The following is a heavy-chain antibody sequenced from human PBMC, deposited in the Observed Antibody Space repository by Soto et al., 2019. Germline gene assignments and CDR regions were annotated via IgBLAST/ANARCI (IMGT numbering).Heavy chain of an antibody. Sequence: GASVKVSCKASGYTFTSSGISWVRQAPGQGPEWMGWISTYNGNTNYAQNLQGRVTMTTDTSTSTAYMELRGLRSDDTAVYYCARTVAGYFDYWGQGTLVTVLL. D-gene: IGHD6-19*01. J-gene: IGHJ4*02. V-gene: IGHV1-18*01. CDR2: ISTYNGNT. CDR1: GYTFTSSG. CDR3: ARTVAGYFDY.